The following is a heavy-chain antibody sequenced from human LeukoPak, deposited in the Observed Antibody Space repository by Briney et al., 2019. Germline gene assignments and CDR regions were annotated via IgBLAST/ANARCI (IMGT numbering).Heavy chain of an antibody. J-gene: IGHJ3*02. CDR2: IYYSGST. V-gene: IGHV4-59*01. CDR3: ARGSLNPWDGVVLGDAFDI. CDR1: GGSISSYY. D-gene: IGHD3-3*01. Sequence: PSETLSLTCTVSGGSISSYYWSWIRQPPGKGLEWIGYIYYSGSTNYNPSLKSRVTISVDTSKNQFSLKLSSVTAADTAVYYCARGSLNPWDGVVLGDAFDIWGQGTMVTVSS.